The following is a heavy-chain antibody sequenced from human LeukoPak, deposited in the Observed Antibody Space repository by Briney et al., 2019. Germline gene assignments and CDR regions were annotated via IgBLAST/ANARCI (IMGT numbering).Heavy chain of an antibody. V-gene: IGHV1-18*01. CDR3: ARDLGDRGRFDY. CDR2: ISAYNGNT. CDR1: GYTFTSYG. Sequence: ASVKVSCKASGYTFTSYGISWVRQAPGQGLEWMGWISAYNGNTNYAQKFQGRVTITTDESTSTAYMELSSLRSEDTAVYYCARDLGDRGRFDYWGQGTLVTVSS. D-gene: IGHD3-16*01. J-gene: IGHJ4*02.